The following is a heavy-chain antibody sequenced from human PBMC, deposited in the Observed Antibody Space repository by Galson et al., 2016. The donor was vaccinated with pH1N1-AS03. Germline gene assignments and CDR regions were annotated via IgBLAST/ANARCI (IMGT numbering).Heavy chain of an antibody. D-gene: IGHD6-19*01. CDR1: GFAFSDYT. CDR2: TSYNGRNK. V-gene: IGHV3-30-3*02. Sequence: SLRLSCAASGFAFSDYTMHWVRQAPGKGLEWVAVTSYNGRNKYYTDSVQGRFSISRDNSKNTLHLQMISLRDEDTAVYFWARSPSSAWYNCDYWGQGALVVVPT. CDR3: ARSPSSAWYNCDY. J-gene: IGHJ4*02.